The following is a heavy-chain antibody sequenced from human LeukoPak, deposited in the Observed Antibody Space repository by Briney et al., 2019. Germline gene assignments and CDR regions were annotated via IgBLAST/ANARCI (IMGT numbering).Heavy chain of an antibody. CDR2: INSYSGAT. Sequence: ASVKVSCKASGYTFTGYYVHWVRQAPGQGLEWMGRINSYSGATIFAQKFQGRVTMTRETSINTAHMELSSLEFDDTAVYYCARTWWTEACSSSSCFTPDFDYWGQGTPVTVSS. D-gene: IGHD2-2*02. V-gene: IGHV1-2*06. J-gene: IGHJ4*02. CDR3: ARTWWTEACSSSSCFTPDFDY. CDR1: GYTFTGYY.